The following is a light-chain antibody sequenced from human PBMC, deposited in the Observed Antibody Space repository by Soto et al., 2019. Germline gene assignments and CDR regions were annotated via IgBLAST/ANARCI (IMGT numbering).Light chain of an antibody. Sequence: SYELTQPPSVSVSPGQTASITCSGDKLGDKYACWYQQNPGQSPVLVIYQDSKRPSGIPERFSGSNSGNTATLTISGTQAMDEADYYCQAWDSSTAVYVFGTGTKLTVL. CDR3: QAWDSSTAVYV. J-gene: IGLJ1*01. V-gene: IGLV3-1*01. CDR1: KLGDKY. CDR2: QDS.